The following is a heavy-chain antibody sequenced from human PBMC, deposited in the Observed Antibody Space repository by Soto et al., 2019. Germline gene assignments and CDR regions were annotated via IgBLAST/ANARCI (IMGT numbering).Heavy chain of an antibody. CDR3: ARDQVAATLFDP. Sequence: SETLSLTCTVSGGSISSYYWSWIRQPPGKGLEWIGYIYYSGSTNYNPSLKSRVTISVDTSKNQFSLKLSSVPAADTAVYYCARDQVAATLFDPWGQGTLVTVSS. D-gene: IGHD1-26*01. CDR2: IYYSGST. CDR1: GGSISSYY. V-gene: IGHV4-59*01. J-gene: IGHJ5*02.